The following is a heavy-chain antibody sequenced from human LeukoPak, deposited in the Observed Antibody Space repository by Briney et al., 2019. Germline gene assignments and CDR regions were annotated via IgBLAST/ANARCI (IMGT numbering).Heavy chain of an antibody. Sequence: PGGSLRLSCAASGFTFSSYGMHRVRQAPGKGLEWVAVISYDGSNKYYADSVKGRFTTSRDNAKNSLYLQMNSLRAEDTAFYYCAINGGGDSGYGNFDYWGQGTLVTVSS. D-gene: IGHD5-12*01. J-gene: IGHJ4*02. CDR3: AINGGGDSGYGNFDY. CDR1: GFTFSSYG. V-gene: IGHV3-30*03. CDR2: ISYDGSNK.